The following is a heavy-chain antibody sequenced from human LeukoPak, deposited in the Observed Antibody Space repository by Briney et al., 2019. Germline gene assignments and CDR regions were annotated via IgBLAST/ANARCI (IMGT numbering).Heavy chain of an antibody. CDR2: VYHSGGA. CDR3: AYNRNFALDN. J-gene: IGHJ4*01. D-gene: IGHD1-14*01. CDR1: GGSISGYY. V-gene: IGHV4-34*01. Sequence: PSETLSLTCTVSGGSISGYYWSWIRQPPGKGLEWIGEVYHSGGANYKPSLKSRVTISVDTSRNHFSLKLTSVTAADTAVYFCAYNRNFALDNWGQGTLVTVSS.